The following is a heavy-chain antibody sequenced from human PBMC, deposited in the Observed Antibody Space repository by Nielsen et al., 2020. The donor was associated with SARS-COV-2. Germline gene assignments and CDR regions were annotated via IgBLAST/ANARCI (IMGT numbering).Heavy chain of an antibody. CDR2: IYYSGST. D-gene: IGHD3-10*01. Sequence: SETLSLTCTASGGSISSSSYYWGWIRQPPGKGLEWIGSIYYSGSTYYNPSLKSRVTISVDTSKNQFSLKLSSVTAADTAVYYCARDGYYGSGSYAWFDPWGQGTLVTVSS. CDR1: GGSISSSSYY. J-gene: IGHJ5*02. V-gene: IGHV4-39*07. CDR3: ARDGYYGSGSYAWFDP.